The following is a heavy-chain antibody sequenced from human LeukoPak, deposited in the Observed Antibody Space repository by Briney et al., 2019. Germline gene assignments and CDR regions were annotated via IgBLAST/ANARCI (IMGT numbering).Heavy chain of an antibody. V-gene: IGHV1-69*13. CDR1: GYTFTSYY. CDR3: ARGGSRGYCSGGSCCRADY. Sequence: ASVKVSCKASGYTFTSYYMHWVRQAPGQGLEWMGGIIPIFGTANYAQKFQGRVTITADESTSTAYMELSSLRSEDTAVYYCARGGSRGYCSGGSCCRADYWGQGTLVTVSS. CDR2: IIPIFGTA. J-gene: IGHJ4*02. D-gene: IGHD2-15*01.